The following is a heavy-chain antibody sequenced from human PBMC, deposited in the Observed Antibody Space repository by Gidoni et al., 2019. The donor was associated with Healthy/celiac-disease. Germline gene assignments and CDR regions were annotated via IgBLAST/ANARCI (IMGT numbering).Heavy chain of an antibody. Sequence: EVQLVESGGGLVKPGGSLRLPGAASGFPFRSYRMTWVRQAPGKGRVWVSSIRSSSSYIYYADSVKGRFTISRDNAKNSLYLQMNSLRAEDTAVYYCARGRGVTIAKYYYYYGMDVWGQGTTVTVSS. CDR2: IRSSSSYI. J-gene: IGHJ6*02. V-gene: IGHV3-21*01. CDR1: GFPFRSYR. CDR3: ARGRGVTIAKYYYYYGMDV. D-gene: IGHD2-21*01.